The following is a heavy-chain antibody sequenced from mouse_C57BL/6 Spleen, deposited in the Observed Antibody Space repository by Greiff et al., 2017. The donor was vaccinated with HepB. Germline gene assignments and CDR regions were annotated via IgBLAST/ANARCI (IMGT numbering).Heavy chain of an antibody. CDR1: GYSITSGYY. J-gene: IGHJ4*01. Sequence: EVQLQESGPGLVKPSQSLSLTCSVPGYSITSGYYWNWIRQFPGNKLEWMGYISYDGSNNYNPSLKNRISITRDTSKNQFFLKLNSVTTEDTATYYCARDSSGTGAMDYWGQGTSVTVSS. CDR3: ARDSSGTGAMDY. CDR2: ISYDGSN. D-gene: IGHD3-2*02. V-gene: IGHV3-6*01.